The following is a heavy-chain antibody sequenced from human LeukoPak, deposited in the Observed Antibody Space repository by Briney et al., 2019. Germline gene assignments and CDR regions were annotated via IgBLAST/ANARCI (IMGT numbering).Heavy chain of an antibody. V-gene: IGHV4-34*01. CDR1: GGFFSGYY. J-gene: IGHJ6*02. CDR2: ISQSGST. D-gene: IGHD2-2*01. Sequence: SETLSLTCAVYGGFFSGYYWSWIRQPPGKGLEWIGEISQSGSTNYNPSRKSRVTISVDTSKTQFSLQLSSVTAADTAVYYCARTLIVVVPAPDYYYGMDVWGQGTTVTVSS. CDR3: ARTLIVVVPAPDYYYGMDV.